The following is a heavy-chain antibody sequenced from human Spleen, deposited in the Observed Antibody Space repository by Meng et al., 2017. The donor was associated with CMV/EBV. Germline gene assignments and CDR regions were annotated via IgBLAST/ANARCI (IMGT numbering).Heavy chain of an antibody. D-gene: IGHD6-13*01. CDR3: AGGIAAAGSRWFDP. CDR2: IIPILGIA. CDR1: GGTFSSYT. J-gene: IGHJ5*02. V-gene: IGHV1-69*02. Sequence: QVQLVHSGAKVKNPGSSVNVSFKASGGTFSSYTISWVRQAPGQGLEWRGRIIPILGIANYAQKFQGRVTITADKSTSTAYMELSSLRSEDTAVYYCAGGIAAAGSRWFDPWGQGTLVTVSS.